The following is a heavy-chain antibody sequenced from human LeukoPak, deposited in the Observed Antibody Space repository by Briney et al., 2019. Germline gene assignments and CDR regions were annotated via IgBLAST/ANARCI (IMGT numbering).Heavy chain of an antibody. D-gene: IGHD4-11*01. CDR2: MNPDSGNT. J-gene: IGHJ6*02. CDR3: ASFLQSRLLPISFYYYGIDV. V-gene: IGHV1-8*01. CDR1: GYTLTSYD. Sequence: ASVKVSCKASGYTLTSYDINWVRQAPGQGLEWMGWMNPDSGNTGYAQKFQGRVSMTRNTSINTAYMELSSLRSEDTAVYYCASFLQSRLLPISFYYYGIDVWGQGTTVTVSS.